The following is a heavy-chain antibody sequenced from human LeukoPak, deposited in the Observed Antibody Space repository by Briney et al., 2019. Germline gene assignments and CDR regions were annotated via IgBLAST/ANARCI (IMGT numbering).Heavy chain of an antibody. CDR1: GGSVTSSSYY. D-gene: IGHD6-13*01. V-gene: IGHV4-39*07. Sequence: SETLSLTCSVSGGSVTSSSYYWGWIRQPPEKGLEWIGSIYYTGGTYYNPSLKSRVTISVDTSKNQFSLKLSSVTAADTAVYYCARAVGAARYPFDYWGQGTLVTVSS. J-gene: IGHJ4*02. CDR2: IYYTGGT. CDR3: ARAVGAARYPFDY.